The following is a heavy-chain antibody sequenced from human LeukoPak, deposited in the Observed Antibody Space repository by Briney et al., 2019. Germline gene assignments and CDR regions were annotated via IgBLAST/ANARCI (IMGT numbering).Heavy chain of an antibody. V-gene: IGHV3-21*01. Sequence: GGSLRLSCAASGFTFTDYSMTWVRQAPGDGLEWVSSISTVSTYKFYSDSVKGRFTISRDNAKNILYLQMSSLSAEDTAVYYCARDGSGFYLYYYMDVWGRGTPVTVSS. CDR2: ISTVSTYK. CDR3: ARDGSGFYLYYYMDV. CDR1: GFTFTDYS. J-gene: IGHJ6*03. D-gene: IGHD6-25*01.